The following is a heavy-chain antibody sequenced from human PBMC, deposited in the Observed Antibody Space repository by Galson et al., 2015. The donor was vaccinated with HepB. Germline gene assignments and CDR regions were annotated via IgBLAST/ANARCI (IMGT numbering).Heavy chain of an antibody. J-gene: IGHJ5*02. D-gene: IGHD4-17*01. CDR1: GFTFSNYA. CDR2: TSHDGSRN. CDR3: AKDGHGTSGSSVTTGWCDP. V-gene: IGHV3-30*04. Sequence: SLRLSCAASGFTFSNYAMHWVRQAPGKGLEWVSVTSHDGSRNYYAESVKGRFIISRDKSKNTLYLQMNSLRTEDTAVYYCAKDGHGTSGSSVTTGWCDPWGQGTLVTVSS.